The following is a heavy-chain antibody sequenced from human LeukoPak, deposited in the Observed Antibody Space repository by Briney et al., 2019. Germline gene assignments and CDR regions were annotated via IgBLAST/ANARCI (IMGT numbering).Heavy chain of an antibody. CDR3: AKVDYYGSGRSYYYHYYMDV. CDR2: INQGGSEK. V-gene: IGHV3-7*01. Sequence: GGSLRLSCVASGFTFSYYWMSWVRQAPGKGLEWAANINQGGSEKDYVDSVKGRFTISRDNSKNTLYLQMNSLRAEDTAVYYCAKVDYYGSGRSYYYHYYMDVWGKGTTVTISS. D-gene: IGHD3-10*01. CDR1: GFTFSYYW. J-gene: IGHJ6*03.